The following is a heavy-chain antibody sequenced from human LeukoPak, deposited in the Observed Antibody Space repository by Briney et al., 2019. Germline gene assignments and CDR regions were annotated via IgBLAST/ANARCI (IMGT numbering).Heavy chain of an antibody. V-gene: IGHV3-30-3*01. CDR2: ISYDGSNK. CDR1: GFTFSSYA. D-gene: IGHD3-10*01. J-gene: IGHJ4*02. CDR3: ARNYGSGSYFTDY. Sequence: GGSLRLSCAASGFTFSSYAMHWVRQAPGKGLEWVAVISYDGSNKYYADSVKGRFTISRDNSKNTLYLQMNSLRAEDTAVYYCARNYGSGSYFTDYWGRGTLVTVSS.